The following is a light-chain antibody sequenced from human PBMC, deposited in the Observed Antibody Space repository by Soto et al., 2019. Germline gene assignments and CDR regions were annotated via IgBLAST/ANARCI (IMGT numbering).Light chain of an antibody. CDR3: QQYGTSPPLT. V-gene: IGKV3-20*01. CDR1: QSVSSSY. CDR2: GAS. J-gene: IGKJ4*02. Sequence: EIVLTQSPGTLSLSPGERATLSCRASQSVSSSYLAWYQQKPGQAPRLLIYGASSRATGIPDRFSGSGSATDFTLTNSRLDPDDFAVYYCQQYGTSPPLTFGGGTKVEIK.